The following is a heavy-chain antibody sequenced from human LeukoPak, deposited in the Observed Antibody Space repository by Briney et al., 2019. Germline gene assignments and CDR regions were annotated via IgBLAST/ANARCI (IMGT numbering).Heavy chain of an antibody. CDR1: GFTFSSYS. J-gene: IGHJ3*02. Sequence: GGSLRLSCAASGFTFSSYSMNWVRQAPGKGLEWVSSISFSSGYTYYADSVKGRFTISRDNAKNSLYLQMNSLRAEDTAVYYCARDRFYYGSGSYYTDAFDIWGQGTMVTVPS. V-gene: IGHV3-21*01. CDR2: ISFSSGYT. D-gene: IGHD3-10*01. CDR3: ARDRFYYGSGSYYTDAFDI.